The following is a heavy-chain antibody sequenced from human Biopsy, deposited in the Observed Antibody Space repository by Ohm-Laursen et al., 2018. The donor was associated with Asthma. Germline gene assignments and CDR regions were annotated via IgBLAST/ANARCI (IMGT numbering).Heavy chain of an antibody. Sequence: SLRLSCSAAGITFSTYGMHWVRQAPGKGPEWVSFIWYDGRKKTYADSVKGRFTISRDNSKNTLYLQMNSLRGEDTAVYYCANTLTVASTYGLDVWGQGTTVTVSS. CDR3: ANTLTVASTYGLDV. CDR2: IWYDGRKK. D-gene: IGHD4-23*01. CDR1: GITFSTYG. J-gene: IGHJ6*02. V-gene: IGHV3-33*06.